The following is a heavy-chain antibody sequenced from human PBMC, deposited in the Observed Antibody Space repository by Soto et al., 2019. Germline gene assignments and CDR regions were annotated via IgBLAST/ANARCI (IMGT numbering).Heavy chain of an antibody. CDR2: IYYSGST. Sequence: SETLSLTCTVSGGSISSSSYYWGWIRQPPGKGLEWIGSIYYSGSTYYNPSLKSRVTISVDTSKNQFSLKLSSVTAADTAVYYCARHPESYGGNPGGYWGQGTLVTVSS. CDR3: ARHPESYGGNPGGY. CDR1: GGSISSSSYY. J-gene: IGHJ4*02. D-gene: IGHD4-17*01. V-gene: IGHV4-39*01.